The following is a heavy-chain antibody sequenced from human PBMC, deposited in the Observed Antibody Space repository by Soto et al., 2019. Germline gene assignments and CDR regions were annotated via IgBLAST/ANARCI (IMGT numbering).Heavy chain of an antibody. Sequence: EVQLVESGGGLVQPGGSLRLSCAASGFTFSSYSMNWVRQAPGKGLEWVSYISSSSSTIYYADSVKGRFTISRDNAKNSLYLQMNSLRDEDTAVYYCARDRSYSSGWYDSARYYFDYWGQGTLVTVSS. CDR3: ARDRSYSSGWYDSARYYFDY. D-gene: IGHD6-19*01. V-gene: IGHV3-48*02. CDR2: ISSSSSTI. J-gene: IGHJ4*02. CDR1: GFTFSSYS.